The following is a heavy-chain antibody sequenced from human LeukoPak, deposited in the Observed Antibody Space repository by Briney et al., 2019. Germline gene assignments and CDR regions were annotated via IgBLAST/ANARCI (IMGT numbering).Heavy chain of an antibody. CDR3: ARESIAVAGTKDY. V-gene: IGHV3-48*03. CDR2: ISSGSTI. CDR1: GFTFSSYE. J-gene: IGHJ4*02. D-gene: IGHD6-19*01. Sequence: GGSLRLSCAASGFTFSSYEMNWVRQAPGKGLEWVSYISSGSTIYDADSVKGRFTISRDNSKNTLYLQMNSLRAEDTAVYYCARESIAVAGTKDYWGQGTLVTVSS.